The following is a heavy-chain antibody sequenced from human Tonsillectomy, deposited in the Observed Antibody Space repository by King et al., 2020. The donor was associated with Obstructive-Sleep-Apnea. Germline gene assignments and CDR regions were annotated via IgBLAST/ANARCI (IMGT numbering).Heavy chain of an antibody. CDR2: ISWNSGII. J-gene: IGHJ4*02. V-gene: IGHV3-9*01. Sequence: DVQLVESGGGLVQPGRSLRLSCAASGFTFDDYAMHWVRQAPGKGLEWVSGISWNSGIIGYADSVKGRFTISRDNAKNSLYLQMNSLIAEDTALYYCARIAAAGLFDYWGQGTLVTVSS. CDR3: ARIAAAGLFDY. D-gene: IGHD6-13*01. CDR1: GFTFDDYA.